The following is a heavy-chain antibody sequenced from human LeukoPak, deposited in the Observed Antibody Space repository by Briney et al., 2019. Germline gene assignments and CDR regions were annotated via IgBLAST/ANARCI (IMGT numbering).Heavy chain of an antibody. CDR2: INHSGST. J-gene: IGHJ4*02. Sequence: SETLSLTCAVYVGSFSGYYWSWIRQPPGKGLEWIGEINHSGSTNYNPSLKSRVTISVDTSKNQFFLKLSSVTAADTAVYYCARAGYSSSWYGLRYWGQGTLVTVSS. D-gene: IGHD6-13*01. CDR1: VGSFSGYY. V-gene: IGHV4-34*01. CDR3: ARAGYSSSWYGLRY.